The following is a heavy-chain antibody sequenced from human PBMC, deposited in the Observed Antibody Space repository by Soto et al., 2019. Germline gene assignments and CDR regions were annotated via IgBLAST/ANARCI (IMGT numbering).Heavy chain of an antibody. CDR1: GFTFSSYS. Sequence: LRLSCAASGFTFSSYSMNWVRQAPGKGLEWVSSISSSSSYIYYADSVKGRFTISRDNAKNSLYLQMNSLRAEDTAVYYCARDLPDNWNYVYYYYGMDVWGQGTTVTVSS. J-gene: IGHJ6*02. CDR3: ARDLPDNWNYVYYYYGMDV. D-gene: IGHD1-7*01. CDR2: ISSSSSYI. V-gene: IGHV3-21*01.